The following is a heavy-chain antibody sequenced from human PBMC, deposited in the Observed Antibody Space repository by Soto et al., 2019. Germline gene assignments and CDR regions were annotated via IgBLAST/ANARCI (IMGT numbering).Heavy chain of an antibody. CDR3: ARERGASTLTFGGVIVQ. V-gene: IGHV1-69*01. CDR1: GGTFSSYA. Sequence: QVQLVQSGAEVQKSGSSVKVSCKASGGTFSSYAISWVRQAPGQGLEWMGGIIPIFGTANYAQKFQGRVTITADESTSTAYMELSSLRSEDTAVYYCARERGASTLTFGGVIVQWGQGTLVTVSS. CDR2: IIPIFGTA. D-gene: IGHD3-16*02. J-gene: IGHJ4*02.